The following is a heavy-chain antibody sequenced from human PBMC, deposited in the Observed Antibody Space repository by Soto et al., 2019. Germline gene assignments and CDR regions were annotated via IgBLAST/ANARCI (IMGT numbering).Heavy chain of an antibody. CDR3: AEAHWRVVVVDACCS. D-gene: IGHD3-22*01. CDR2: ISGSGGST. Sequence: GGSLRLSCAASGFTFSSYAMSWVRQAPGKGLEWVSAISGSGGSTYYADSVKGRFTISRDNSKNTLYLQMNSLRAADTAVYYWAEAHWRVVVVDACCSWGQGTMVTVAS. CDR1: GFTFSSYA. J-gene: IGHJ3*02. V-gene: IGHV3-23*01.